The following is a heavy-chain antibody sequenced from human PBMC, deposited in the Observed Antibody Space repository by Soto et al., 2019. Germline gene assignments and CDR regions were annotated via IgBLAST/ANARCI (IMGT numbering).Heavy chain of an antibody. CDR3: ASPYGSGSYNYYYYGMDV. J-gene: IGHJ6*02. V-gene: IGHV5-10-1*01. CDR2: IDPSDSYT. Sequence: PGESLKISCKGSGYSFTSYWISWVRQMPGKGLEWMGRIDPSDSYTNYSPSFQGHVTISADKSISTAYLQWSSLKASDTAMYYCASPYGSGSYNYYYYGMDVWGQGTTVTVS. D-gene: IGHD3-10*01. CDR1: GYSFTSYW.